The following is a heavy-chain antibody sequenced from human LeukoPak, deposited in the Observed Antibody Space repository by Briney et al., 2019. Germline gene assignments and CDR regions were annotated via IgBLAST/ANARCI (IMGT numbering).Heavy chain of an antibody. CDR1: GFTFSSNW. CDR2: NNSDGRST. J-gene: IGHJ4*02. Sequence: GGSLRLSFAACGFTFSSNWMHWVRQAPWKGLEWVPGNNSDGRSTNYADRLKGRFILPIDNAKKTLYLQMNSLRAEDTAVYYCARPWDYWGQGTLVTVSS. CDR3: ARPWDY. V-gene: IGHV3-74*01.